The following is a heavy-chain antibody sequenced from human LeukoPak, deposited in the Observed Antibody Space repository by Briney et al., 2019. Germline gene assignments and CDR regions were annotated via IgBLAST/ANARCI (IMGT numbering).Heavy chain of an antibody. V-gene: IGHV4-39*07. CDR3: ARGYSNYGGFDY. CDR1: GGSISSSSYY. D-gene: IGHD4-11*01. CDR2: IYYSGCT. Sequence: SETLSLTCTVSGGSISSSSYYWGWLRQPPGKGLEWIGSIYYSGCTYYNPSLKSRVTISVDTSKNQFSLKLSSVTAADTAVYYCARGYSNYGGFDYWGQGTLVTVSS. J-gene: IGHJ4*02.